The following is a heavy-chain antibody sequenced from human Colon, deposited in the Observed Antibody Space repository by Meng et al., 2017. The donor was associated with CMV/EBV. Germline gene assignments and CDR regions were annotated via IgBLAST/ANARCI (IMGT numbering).Heavy chain of an antibody. CDR2: ISHDGARQ. V-gene: IGHV3-30*09. Sequence: GESLKISCVASRLTFSNYGMHWVRQAPGKGLEWVATISHDGARQYYADAVRGRFAISRDNSNNTLLLQLSSLRTEDTAVYYCARVKSYYYHGMDVWGHGTTVTVSS. CDR1: RLTFSNYG. CDR3: ARVKSYYYHGMDV. J-gene: IGHJ6*02.